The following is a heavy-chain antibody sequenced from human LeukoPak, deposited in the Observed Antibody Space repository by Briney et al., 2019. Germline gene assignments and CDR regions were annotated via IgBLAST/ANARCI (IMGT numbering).Heavy chain of an antibody. Sequence: SETLSLTCTVSGDSISSFYWSWIRQPAGKGLEWIGRIYSSGSTNYNPSLESRVTISVDTSKNQFSLKLSSVTAADTAVYYCARQFSFHYFDYWGQGTLVTVSS. CDR2: IYSSGST. J-gene: IGHJ4*02. V-gene: IGHV4-4*07. D-gene: IGHD3-16*02. CDR3: ARQFSFHYFDY. CDR1: GDSISSFY.